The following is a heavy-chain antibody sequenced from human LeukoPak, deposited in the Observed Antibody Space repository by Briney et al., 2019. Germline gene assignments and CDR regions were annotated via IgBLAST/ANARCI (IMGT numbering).Heavy chain of an antibody. V-gene: IGHV4-39*01. CDR1: GGSISSSSYY. J-gene: IGHJ4*02. CDR3: ARRGIIPREDY. D-gene: IGHD1-26*01. Sequence: PSGTLSLTCTVSGGSISSSSYYWGWIRQPPGKGLEWIGSIYYSGSTYYNPSLKSRVTISVDTSKNQFSLKLSSVTAADTAVYYCARRGIIPREDYWGQGTLVTVSS. CDR2: IYYSGST.